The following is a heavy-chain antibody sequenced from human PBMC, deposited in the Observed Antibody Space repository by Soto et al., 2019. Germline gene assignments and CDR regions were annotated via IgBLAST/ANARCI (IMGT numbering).Heavy chain of an antibody. Sequence: SETLSLTCPVYGGSSTGPYWSWIRKPPAKGLPWIGEINHSGSTNYNPSLKSRVTISADTIKNQFSLKLSPVPAPVPAVYYCASDYYDSSGSTRFEYRGQETLVTV. D-gene: IGHD3-22*01. CDR1: GGSSTGPY. V-gene: IGHV4-34*01. CDR3: ASDYYDSSGSTRFEY. J-gene: IGHJ4*02. CDR2: INHSGST.